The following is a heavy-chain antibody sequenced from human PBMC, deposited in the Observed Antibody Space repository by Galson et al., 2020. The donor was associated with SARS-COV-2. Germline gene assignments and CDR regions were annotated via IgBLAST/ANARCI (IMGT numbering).Heavy chain of an antibody. J-gene: IGHJ3*02. CDR3: ARDSSGYYHAFDI. V-gene: IGHV4-39*07. CDR2: IYYSGST. Sequence: SETLSLTCTVSGGSISSSSYYWGWIRQPPGKGLEWIGSIYYSGSTYYNPSLKSRVTISVDTSKNQFSLKLSSVTAADTAVYYCARDSSGYYHAFDIWGQGTMVTVSS. CDR1: GGSISSSSYY. D-gene: IGHD3-22*01.